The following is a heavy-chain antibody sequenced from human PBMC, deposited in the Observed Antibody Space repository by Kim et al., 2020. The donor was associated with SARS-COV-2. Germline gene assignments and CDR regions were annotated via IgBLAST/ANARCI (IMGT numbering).Heavy chain of an antibody. CDR1: GFTFTSSA. D-gene: IGHD3-22*01. CDR2: IVVGSGNT. CDR3: AASDPYDSSGYYFDY. V-gene: IGHV1-58*01. J-gene: IGHJ4*02. Sequence: SVKVSCKASGFTFTSSAVQWVRQARGQRLEWIGWIVVGSGNTNYAQKFQERVTITRDMSTSTAYMELSSLRSEDTAVYYCAASDPYDSSGYYFDYWGQGTLVTVSS.